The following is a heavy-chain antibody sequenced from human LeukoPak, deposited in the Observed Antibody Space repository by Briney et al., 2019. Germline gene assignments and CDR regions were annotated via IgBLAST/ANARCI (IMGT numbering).Heavy chain of an antibody. CDR2: IYYSGST. D-gene: IGHD3-3*01. CDR3: SRGGLCEITIFGVVINYYMDV. V-gene: IGHV4-59*01. J-gene: IGHJ6*03. CDR1: GGSISSYY. Sequence: SETLSLTCTVSGGSISSYYWSWIRQPPGKGLEWIGYIYYSGSTNYNPSLKSRVTISVDTSKNQISLKLSSVTAADTDVYYFSRGGLCEITIFGVVINYYMDVWGKGTTVTVSS.